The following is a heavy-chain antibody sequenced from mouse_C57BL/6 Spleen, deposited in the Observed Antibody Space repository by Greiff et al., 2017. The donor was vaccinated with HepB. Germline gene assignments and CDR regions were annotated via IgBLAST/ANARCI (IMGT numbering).Heavy chain of an antibody. CDR2: IDPEDGDT. Sequence: EVQLKESGAELVRPGASVKLSCTASGFNIKDYYMHWVKQRPEQGLEWIGRIDPEDGDTEYAPKFQGKATMTADPSSNTAYLQLSSLTSEDTAVYYCTEGNYSWYFDVWGTGTTVTVSS. D-gene: IGHD2-1*01. V-gene: IGHV14-1*01. CDR1: GFNIKDYY. CDR3: TEGNYSWYFDV. J-gene: IGHJ1*03.